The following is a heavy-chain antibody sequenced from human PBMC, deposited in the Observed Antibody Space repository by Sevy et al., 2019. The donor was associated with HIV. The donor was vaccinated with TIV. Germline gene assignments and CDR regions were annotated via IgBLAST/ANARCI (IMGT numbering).Heavy chain of an antibody. J-gene: IGHJ5*02. CDR2: INHSGST. V-gene: IGHV4-34*01. CDR3: ARTITMLVVARRGQFDP. Sequence: SETLSLTCAVYGGSFSGYYWSWIRQPPGKGLEWIGEINHSGSTNYNPALKSRVTISVDTSKNQFSLKLSSVTAADTAVYYCARTITMLVVARRGQFDPWGQGTLVTVSS. D-gene: IGHD3-22*01. CDR1: GGSFSGYY.